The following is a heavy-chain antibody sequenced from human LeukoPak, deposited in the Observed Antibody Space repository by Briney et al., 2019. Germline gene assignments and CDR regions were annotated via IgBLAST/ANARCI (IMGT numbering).Heavy chain of an antibody. CDR1: GFTFNTYG. CDR3: ARVDDSSGYPHAFDI. V-gene: IGHV3-23*01. D-gene: IGHD3-22*01. J-gene: IGHJ3*02. CDR2: ISGNGIST. Sequence: GGTLRLSCAASGFTFNTYGMSWVRQGPGKGLEWVSAISGNGISTYTADSVKGRFTISRDNAKNSLYLQMNSLRAEDTAVYYCARVDDSSGYPHAFDIWGQGTMVTVSS.